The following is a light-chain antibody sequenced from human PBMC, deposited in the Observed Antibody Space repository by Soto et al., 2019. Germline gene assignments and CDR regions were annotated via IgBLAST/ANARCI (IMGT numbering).Light chain of an antibody. CDR1: SSNIGADYD. CDR3: QSFDTRLNTVI. Sequence: QSVVTQPPSVSGAPGQRVTISCTGSSSNIGADYDVHWYQQFQGRAPKLLIYGNKNRPSGVPDRFSGSKSGTSASLDITGLQAEDEADYYCQSFDTRLNTVIFGGGTKLTVL. CDR2: GNK. V-gene: IGLV1-40*01. J-gene: IGLJ2*01.